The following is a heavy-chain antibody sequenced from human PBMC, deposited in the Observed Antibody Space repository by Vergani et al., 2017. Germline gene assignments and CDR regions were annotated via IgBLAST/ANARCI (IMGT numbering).Heavy chain of an antibody. V-gene: IGHV4-59*10. CDR3: ARVDTQVPATSHFYYMDV. D-gene: IGHD6-25*01. CDR1: GGSFSGYY. CDR2: LCPSGST. Sequence: QVQLQQWGAGLLKPSETLSLTCAVYGGSFSGYYWSWIRQPPGKGLEWIGRLCPSGSTNYKPSLKSRVTMSIDTSKNQFSLKLRSVTAADTAVYYCARVDTQVPATSHFYYMDVWGKGTTVVVSS. J-gene: IGHJ6*03.